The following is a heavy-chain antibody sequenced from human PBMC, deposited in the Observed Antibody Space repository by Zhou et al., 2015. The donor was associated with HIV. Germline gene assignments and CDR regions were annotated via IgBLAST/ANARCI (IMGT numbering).Heavy chain of an antibody. CDR3: ARRTTGTTDYYGMDV. CDR2: INPIFGTA. D-gene: IGHD1-1*01. V-gene: IGHV1-69*01. Sequence: QVQLVQSGAEVKKPGASVKVSCKASGYTFTGYYMHWVRQAPGQGLEWMGWINPIFGTANYAQKFQGRVTITADESTSTAYMELSSLRSEDTAVYYCARRTTGTTDYYGMDVWDQGP. J-gene: IGHJ6*02. CDR1: GYTFTGYY.